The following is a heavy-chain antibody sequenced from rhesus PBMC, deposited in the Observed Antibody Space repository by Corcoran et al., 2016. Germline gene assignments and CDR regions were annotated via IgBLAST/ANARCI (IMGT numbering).Heavy chain of an antibody. CDR1: GASISSNY. J-gene: IGHJ4*01. Sequence: QVQLQESGPGLVKPSETLPLNCAVSGASISSNYSTWIRQAPGKGLEWIGRIYGSGGNTDYNPSLKSRVTILRDTSRNQFSLILSSVTAADTAVYYCARGKSYFDYWGQGVLVTVSS. V-gene: IGHV4S2*01. CDR2: IYGSGGNT. CDR3: ARGKSYFDY.